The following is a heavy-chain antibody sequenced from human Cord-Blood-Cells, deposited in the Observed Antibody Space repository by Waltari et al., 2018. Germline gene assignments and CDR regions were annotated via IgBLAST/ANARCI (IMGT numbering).Heavy chain of an antibody. CDR1: GGSVSSGSYS. Sequence: QVQLQESGPGLVKPSETLSLTCTVSGGSVSSGSYSWRWIRQPPGKGLEWIGYIYYSGSTNYNPSLKSRVTISVDTSKNQFSLKLSSVTAADTAVYYCASGVGGDAFDIWGQGTMVTVSS. J-gene: IGHJ3*02. CDR3: ASGVGGDAFDI. CDR2: IYYSGST. V-gene: IGHV4-61*01. D-gene: IGHD2-8*01.